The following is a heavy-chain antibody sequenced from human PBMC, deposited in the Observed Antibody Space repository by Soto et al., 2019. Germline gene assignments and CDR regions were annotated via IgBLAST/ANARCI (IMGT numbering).Heavy chain of an antibody. Sequence: EVQLVESGGGLVKPGGSLRLSCAASGFTFNNAWMSWVRQAPGKGLEWVGRIKSEADGGTTDYAAPVKGRFTISRDDSKNTLYLQLNSLKTEDTGVYFCTWRFWSWGQGTLVTVSS. J-gene: IGHJ4*02. D-gene: IGHD1-1*01. CDR2: IKSEADGGTT. CDR1: GFTFNNAW. V-gene: IGHV3-15*01. CDR3: TWRFWS.